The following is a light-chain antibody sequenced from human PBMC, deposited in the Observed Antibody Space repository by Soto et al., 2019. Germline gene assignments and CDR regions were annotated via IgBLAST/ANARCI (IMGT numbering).Light chain of an antibody. CDR3: QQAYSFPLT. V-gene: IGKV1-12*01. Sequence: DIQMTQSPSSVSASVGDRVTITCRASQGLGVWLGWYQQKPGKAPQLLIFGASGLQTVVPSRFSGSGSGTDFILTISSLQPEDFAIYYCQQAYSFPLTFGGGTKGEIK. CDR2: GAS. J-gene: IGKJ4*01. CDR1: QGLGVW.